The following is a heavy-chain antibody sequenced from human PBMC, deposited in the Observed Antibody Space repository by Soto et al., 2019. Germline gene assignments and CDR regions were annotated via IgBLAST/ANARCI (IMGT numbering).Heavy chain of an antibody. Sequence: GASVKVSCKASGYTFTSYYMHWVRQAPGQGLEWMGIINPSGGSTSYAQKFQGRVTMTRDTSTSTVYMELSSLRSEDTAVYYCAIYQHYYDSSGYYGAGMDVWGQGTTVTVSS. J-gene: IGHJ6*02. CDR1: GYTFTSYY. CDR3: AIYQHYYDSSGYYGAGMDV. D-gene: IGHD3-22*01. V-gene: IGHV1-46*01. CDR2: INPSGGST.